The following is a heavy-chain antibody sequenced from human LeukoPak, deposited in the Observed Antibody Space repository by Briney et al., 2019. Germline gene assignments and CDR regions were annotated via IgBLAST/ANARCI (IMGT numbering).Heavy chain of an antibody. D-gene: IGHD3-10*01. CDR1: GGTFSSYA. Sequence: SVKVSCKASGGTFSSYAISWVRQAPGQGLEWMGGIIPIFGTANYAQKFQGRVTITADESTSTAYMELSSLRSEDTAVYYCARPRSPYYYGSGSPFDYWGQGTLVTVSS. CDR2: IIPIFGTA. J-gene: IGHJ4*02. V-gene: IGHV1-69*13. CDR3: ARPRSPYYYGSGSPFDY.